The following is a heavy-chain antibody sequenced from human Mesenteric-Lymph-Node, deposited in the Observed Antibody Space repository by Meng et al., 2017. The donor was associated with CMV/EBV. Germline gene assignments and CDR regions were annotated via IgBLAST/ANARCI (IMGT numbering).Heavy chain of an antibody. CDR2: IRYDGSNK. Sequence: GESLKISCAASGFTFSSYGMHWVRQAPGKGLEWVAFIRYDGSNKYYADSVKGRFTISRDSSKKTVYLQMDSLRAEDTALYYCAKGGGIVTAGYYFDSWGQGTLVTVSS. CDR1: GFTFSSYG. V-gene: IGHV3-30*02. J-gene: IGHJ4*02. D-gene: IGHD6-13*01. CDR3: AKGGGIVTAGYYFDS.